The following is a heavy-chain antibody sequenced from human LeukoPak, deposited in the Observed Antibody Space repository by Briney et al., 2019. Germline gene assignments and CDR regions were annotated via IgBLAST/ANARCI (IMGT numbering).Heavy chain of an antibody. V-gene: IGHV3-23*01. D-gene: IGHD2/OR15-2a*01. CDR3: VKGHTDYYFTIDS. Sequence: PGGSLRLSCAASGYSFTAYGMGWVRQAPGKGPEWVAAISFNTHYPDSVKGRFTISRDNSKNTLYLQMNNLRAEDTAVYYCVKGHTDYYFTIDSWGQRTLVTVSS. CDR1: GYSFTAYG. J-gene: IGHJ4*02. CDR2: ISFNT.